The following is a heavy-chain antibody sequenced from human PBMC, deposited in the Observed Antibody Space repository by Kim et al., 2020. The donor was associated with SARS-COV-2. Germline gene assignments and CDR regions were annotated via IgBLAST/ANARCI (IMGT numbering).Heavy chain of an antibody. Sequence: GGSLRLSCSASGFTFSTSAMHWVRQAPGKGLEYVSAISSNGDSTYYGDSVRGRLTISRDNSKNTLYLQMSSLKTEDTGVYYCVQANNHYFDYWGQGTLVTVSS. V-gene: IGHV3-64D*06. J-gene: IGHJ4*02. CDR2: ISSNGDST. CDR3: VQANNHYFDY. CDR1: GFTFSTSA. D-gene: IGHD1-20*01.